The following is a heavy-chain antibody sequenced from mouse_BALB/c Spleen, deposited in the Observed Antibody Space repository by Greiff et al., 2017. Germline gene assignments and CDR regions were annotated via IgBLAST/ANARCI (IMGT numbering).Heavy chain of an antibody. CDR2: ISNGGGKN. J-gene: IGHJ3*01. D-gene: IGHD1-2*01. V-gene: IGHV5-12-2*01. Sequence: EVQGVESGGGLVQPGGSLKLSCAASGFTFSSYTMSWVRQTPAKRLEWVAYISNGGGKNYYPDTVKGRFTISRDNAKNTLYLQRSSLKSEDTAKYNCARQGVTTAPFADWGQGTLVTVSA. CDR1: GFTFSSYT. CDR3: ARQGVTTAPFAD.